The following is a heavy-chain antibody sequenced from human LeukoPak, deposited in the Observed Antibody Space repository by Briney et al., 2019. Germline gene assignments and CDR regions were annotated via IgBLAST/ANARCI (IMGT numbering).Heavy chain of an antibody. D-gene: IGHD1-26*01. V-gene: IGHV3-7*01. CDR2: INLDGNDK. J-gene: IGHJ4*02. CDR1: GFIFSSHW. CDR3: VRSGSYFSK. Sequence: PGGSLRLSYAASGFIFSSHWMSWVRQAPGKGLEWVANINLDGNDKNYVDSVKGRFTISRDNAKNSLYLQMNSLRAEDTAMYYCVRSGSYFSKWGQGTLVTVSS.